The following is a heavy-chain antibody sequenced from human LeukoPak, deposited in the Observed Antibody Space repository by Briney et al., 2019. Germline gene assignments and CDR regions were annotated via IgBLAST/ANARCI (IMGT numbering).Heavy chain of an antibody. CDR3: ARDAGNSGYGCDL. CDR2: IRYTSET. J-gene: IGHJ5*02. Sequence: GGSLRLSCAASGFILSQYGFNWVRQAPGKGLEWVSHIRYTSETFYADSVEGRFTIFRDHARNSLCLQMNNLRGEDTAIYYCARDAGNSGYGCDLWGQGTLVTVSS. D-gene: IGHD5-12*01. CDR1: GFILSQYG. V-gene: IGHV3-48*01.